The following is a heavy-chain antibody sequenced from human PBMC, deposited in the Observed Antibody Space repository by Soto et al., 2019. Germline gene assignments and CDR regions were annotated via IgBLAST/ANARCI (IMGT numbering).Heavy chain of an antibody. V-gene: IGHV4-34*01. CDR1: GGSFSGYY. J-gene: IGHJ4*02. Sequence: ETLSLTCAVYGGSFSGYYWTWIRQPPGTGLEWIGEINHSGSTNYNPSLKSRVTISVDTSKNQFSLKLTSVTAADTAVFYCARDNITGLFYYWGQRTLVTVSS. CDR2: INHSGST. CDR3: ARDNITGLFYY. D-gene: IGHD1-1*01.